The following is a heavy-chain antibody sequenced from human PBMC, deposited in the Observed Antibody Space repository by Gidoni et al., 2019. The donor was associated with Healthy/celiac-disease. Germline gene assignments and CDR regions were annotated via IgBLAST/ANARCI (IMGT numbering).Heavy chain of an antibody. CDR2: MNPNSGNT. CDR3: AIQHHYGAVDY. V-gene: IGHV1-8*01. D-gene: IGHD4-17*01. Sequence: QVQLVQSGAEVKKPGASVTVSCTASGYPFTSYDITWVRQATGPGLEWMGLMNPNSGNTGYAQKFQGRVTMTRNTSISTAYMELSSLRSEDTAVYYCAIQHHYGAVDYWGQGTLVTVSS. J-gene: IGHJ4*02. CDR1: GYPFTSYD.